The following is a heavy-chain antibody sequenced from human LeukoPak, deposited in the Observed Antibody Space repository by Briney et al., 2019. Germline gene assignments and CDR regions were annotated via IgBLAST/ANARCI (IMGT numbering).Heavy chain of an antibody. CDR3: ARRQRGQWLPKGFDP. CDR1: GGSFSGYY. V-gene: IGHV4-34*01. CDR2: INHSGST. D-gene: IGHD6-19*01. Sequence: PSETLSLTCAVYGGSFSGYYWSWIRQPPGKGLEWIGEINHSGSTNYNSSLKSRVTISVDTSKNQFSLKLSSVTAADTAVYYCARRQRGQWLPKGFDPWGQGTLVTVSS. J-gene: IGHJ5*02.